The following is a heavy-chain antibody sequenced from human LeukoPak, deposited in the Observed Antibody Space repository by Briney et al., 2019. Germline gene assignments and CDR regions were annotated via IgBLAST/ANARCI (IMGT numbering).Heavy chain of an antibody. V-gene: IGHV1-2*02. D-gene: IGHD3-10*01. J-gene: IGHJ6*02. Sequence: ASVKVSCKASGYTFTGYYMHWVRQATGQGLEWMGWINPNSGGTNYAQKFQGRVTMTRDTSISTAYMELSRLRSDDTAVYYCARDTRLLWFGELSYGMDVWGQGTTVTVSS. CDR1: GYTFTGYY. CDR3: ARDTRLLWFGELSYGMDV. CDR2: INPNSGGT.